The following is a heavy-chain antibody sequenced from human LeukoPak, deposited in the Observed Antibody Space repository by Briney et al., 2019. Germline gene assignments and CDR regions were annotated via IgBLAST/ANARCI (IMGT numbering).Heavy chain of an antibody. J-gene: IGHJ4*02. Sequence: GGSLRLSCAASGFTFSSYGMHWVRQAPGKGLEWVAVISYDGSKEYYADSVKGRFTISRDNSKNTLYLQMNSLRAEDTAVYYCAKPPYDSSGYYQSTFDYWGQGTLVTVSS. D-gene: IGHD3-22*01. CDR2: ISYDGSKE. V-gene: IGHV3-30*18. CDR1: GFTFSSYG. CDR3: AKPPYDSSGYYQSTFDY.